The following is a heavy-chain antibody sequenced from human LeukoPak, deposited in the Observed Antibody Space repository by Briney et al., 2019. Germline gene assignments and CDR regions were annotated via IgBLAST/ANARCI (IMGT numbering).Heavy chain of an antibody. D-gene: IGHD6-19*01. CDR3: TRGYSSGWSPFDY. Sequence: GGSLGLSCAASGFSFSSHAMSWVRQTPGTGLEWVSGISVSAGITRYADSVKGRFTISTDDPKNVAYLEMNSLRVEDTALYYCTRGYSSGWSPFDYWGLGTLVTVSS. V-gene: IGHV3-23*01. J-gene: IGHJ4*02. CDR2: ISVSAGIT. CDR1: GFSFSSHA.